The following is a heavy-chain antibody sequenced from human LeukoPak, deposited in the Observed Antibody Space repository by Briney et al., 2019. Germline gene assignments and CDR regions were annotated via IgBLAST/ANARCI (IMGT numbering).Heavy chain of an antibody. CDR1: GFSLTTYG. Sequence: GRSLRLSCVASGFSLTTYGMLWVSQAPGKGLQWVAFMRSDGTSKYYGDSVEGRFTISRDNSKSTLYLLMNSLSAEATGIYYCAKDRPIKGGFDPWGQGTPVTVSS. J-gene: IGHJ5*02. V-gene: IGHV3-30*02. CDR3: AKDRPIKGGFDP. D-gene: IGHD3-16*01. CDR2: MRSDGTSK.